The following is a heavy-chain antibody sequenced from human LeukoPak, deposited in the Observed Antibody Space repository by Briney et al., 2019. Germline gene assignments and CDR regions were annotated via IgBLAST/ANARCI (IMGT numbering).Heavy chain of an antibody. CDR3: ARVLSGIAAAGGDY. D-gene: IGHD6-13*01. V-gene: IGHV1-69*05. CDR1: GGTFSSYA. Sequence: GASVKVSCKASGGTFSSYAISWVRQAPGQGPEWMGRIIPIFGTANYAQKFQGRVTITTDESTSTAYMELSSLRSEDTAVYYCARVLSGIAAAGGDYWGQGTLVTVSS. J-gene: IGHJ4*02. CDR2: IIPIFGTA.